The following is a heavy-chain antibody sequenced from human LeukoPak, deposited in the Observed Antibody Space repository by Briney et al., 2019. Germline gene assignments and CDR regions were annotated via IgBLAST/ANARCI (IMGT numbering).Heavy chain of an antibody. V-gene: IGHV3-23*01. J-gene: IGHJ5*02. Sequence: GGSLRLSCAASGFTFSSYAMSWVRQAPGKGLEWVSAISGSGGSTYYADSVKGRFTISRDNSKNTLYLQMNSLRAEDTAVYYCAKAYYGSWSYSNWFDPWGQGTLVTVSS. CDR2: ISGSGGST. CDR3: AKAYYGSWSYSNWFDP. D-gene: IGHD3-10*01. CDR1: GFTFSSYA.